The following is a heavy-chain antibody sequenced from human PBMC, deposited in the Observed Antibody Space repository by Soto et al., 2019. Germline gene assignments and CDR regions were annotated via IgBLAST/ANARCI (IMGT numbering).Heavy chain of an antibody. V-gene: IGHV2-5*02. Sequence: QITLKESGPTLVKPTQTLTLTCIFSGFSLNTSGVGVGWIRQPPGKALEWLALIYWDDDKRYSPSLKNRLTXTXXTSKTQVVLTMTNMDPVDTATYYCAHRSRHDILDYWGQGTLVTVSS. J-gene: IGHJ4*02. CDR1: GFSLNTSGVG. CDR3: AHRSRHDILDY. D-gene: IGHD3-9*01. CDR2: IYWDDDK.